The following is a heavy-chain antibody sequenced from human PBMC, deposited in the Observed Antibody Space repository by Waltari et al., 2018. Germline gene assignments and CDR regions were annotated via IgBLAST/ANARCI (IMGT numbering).Heavy chain of an antibody. Sequence: QVQLQQWGAGLLKPSETLSLTCGVRGGSFSSYYWRWIRQSPGKGLEWIGENNHAGTIPYNPSVKSRVTMSSDTTRNQFSLEVKSVIAADTAVYFCARISGLDYATPMWGLGTVVTVSS. CDR3: ARISGLDYATPM. J-gene: IGHJ3*01. CDR2: NNHAGTI. V-gene: IGHV4-34*01. CDR1: GGSFSSYY. D-gene: IGHD5-12*01.